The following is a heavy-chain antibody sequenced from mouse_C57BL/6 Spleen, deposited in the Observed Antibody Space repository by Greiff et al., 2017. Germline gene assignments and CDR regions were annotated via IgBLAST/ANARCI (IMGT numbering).Heavy chain of an antibody. CDR3: AREGQTDSSGYPFAY. J-gene: IGHJ3*01. CDR1: GYSFTGYY. Sequence: VQLQQSGPELVKPGASVKISCKASGYSFTGYYMNWVKQSPEKSLEWIGEINPSTGGTTSNQKFKAKATLTVDKSASTAYMQLKSLTSEDSAVYYCAREGQTDSSGYPFAYWGQGTLVTVSA. D-gene: IGHD3-2*02. CDR2: INPSTGGT. V-gene: IGHV1-42*01.